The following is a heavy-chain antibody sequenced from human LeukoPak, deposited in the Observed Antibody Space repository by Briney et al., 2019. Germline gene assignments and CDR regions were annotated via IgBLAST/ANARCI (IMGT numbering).Heavy chain of an antibody. V-gene: IGHV3-23*01. CDR1: GITFSNYA. CDR3: SSDPNGDYVSAFDM. D-gene: IGHD2-21*02. J-gene: IGHJ3*02. Sequence: GGSLRLSCAASGITFSNYALTWVRQAPGKGLEWVSSTKGSGYTYYAGSVKGRFTVSRDNSKNTLFLQMNDLRAEDTALYYCSSDPNGDYVSAFDMWGPGTMVTVSS. CDR2: TKGSGYT.